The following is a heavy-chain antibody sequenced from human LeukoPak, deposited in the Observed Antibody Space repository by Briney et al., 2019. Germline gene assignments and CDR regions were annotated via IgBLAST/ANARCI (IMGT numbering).Heavy chain of an antibody. Sequence: SETLSLTCTISGGSLRSSGSYGAYGAWIRQPPGKGLEWIGTIYYDGRTYYRPSLWSRVTISLDTSRNQFSLRLTSVTAADTAVYYCARDLHSSTYSFAYWSQGTLVTVSS. J-gene: IGHJ4*02. CDR3: ARDLHSSTYSFAY. CDR2: IYYDGRT. CDR1: GGSLRSSGSY. V-gene: IGHV4-39*07. D-gene: IGHD6-13*01.